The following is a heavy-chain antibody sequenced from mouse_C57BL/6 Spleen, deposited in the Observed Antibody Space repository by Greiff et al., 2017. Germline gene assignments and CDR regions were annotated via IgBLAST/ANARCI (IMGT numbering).Heavy chain of an antibody. V-gene: IGHV5-6*01. D-gene: IGHD2-4*01. CDR1: GFTFSSYG. CDR2: ISSGGSYT. Sequence: EVKLMESGGDLVKPGGSLKLSCAASGFTFSSYGMSWVRQTPDKRLEWVATISSGGSYTYYPDSVKGRFTISRDNAKNTLYLQMSSLKSEDTAMYYCIYYDYDGAYYAMDYWGQGTSVTVSS. J-gene: IGHJ4*01. CDR3: IYYDYDGAYYAMDY.